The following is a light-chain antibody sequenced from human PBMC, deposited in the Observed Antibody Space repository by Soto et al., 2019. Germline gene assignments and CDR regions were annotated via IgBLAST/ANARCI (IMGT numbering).Light chain of an antibody. V-gene: IGLV2-14*03. J-gene: IGLJ2*01. CDR1: SSDIGGYNY. Sequence: QSALTQPASVSGSPGQSITISCTGTSSDIGGYNYVSWYQHHPGKAPKLMIYDVNNRPSGLSVRFSGSKSGNTASLTISGLQAEDEADYYCSSYTSGSTLFGGGTKVTVL. CDR2: DVN. CDR3: SSYTSGSTL.